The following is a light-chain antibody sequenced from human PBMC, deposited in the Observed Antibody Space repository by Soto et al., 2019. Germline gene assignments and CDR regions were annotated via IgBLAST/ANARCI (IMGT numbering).Light chain of an antibody. CDR2: GAS. Sequence: EIVMTQSPATLSVSPGERATLSCRASQSVCSNLAWYQQKPGQAPRLLIYGASTRATGIPARFSGSGSGTEFTLTIRSLQSEDFAVYYCQQYNNWPPLTFGGGTKVEIK. V-gene: IGKV3-15*01. CDR3: QQYNNWPPLT. J-gene: IGKJ4*01. CDR1: QSVCSN.